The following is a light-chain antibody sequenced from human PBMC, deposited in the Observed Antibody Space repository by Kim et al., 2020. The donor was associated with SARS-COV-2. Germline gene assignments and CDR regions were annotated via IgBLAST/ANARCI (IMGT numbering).Light chain of an antibody. CDR2: LGS. Sequence: DIVMTQSPLSLPVTPGEPASISCRSSQSLLHSNGYNYLDWYLQKPGQSPQLLIYLGSNRASGVPDRFSGSGSGTDFTLTISRVEAEDVGLYYCMQALQSPFTFGPGTKVDIK. CDR3: MQALQSPFT. V-gene: IGKV2-28*01. CDR1: QSLLHSNGYNY. J-gene: IGKJ3*01.